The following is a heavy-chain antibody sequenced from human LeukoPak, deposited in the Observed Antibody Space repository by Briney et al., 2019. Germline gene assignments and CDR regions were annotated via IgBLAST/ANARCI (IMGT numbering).Heavy chain of an antibody. J-gene: IGHJ4*02. CDR1: GGSISSYY. D-gene: IGHD1-26*01. CDR3: ARGSSHYFDY. V-gene: IGHV4-59*01. Sequence: SETLSLTCTVSGGSISSYYWSWIRQPPGKGPEWIGYIYYSGSTNYNPSLKSRVTISVDTSKNQFSLKLSSVTAADTAVYYCARGSSHYFDYWGQGTLVTVSS. CDR2: IYYSGST.